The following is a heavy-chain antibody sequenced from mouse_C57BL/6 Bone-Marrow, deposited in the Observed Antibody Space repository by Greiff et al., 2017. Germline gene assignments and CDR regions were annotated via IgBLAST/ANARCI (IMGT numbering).Heavy chain of an antibody. V-gene: IGHV2-2*01. CDR1: GFSLTSYG. CDR2: IWSGGST. D-gene: IGHD2-1*01. Sequence: VQLQQSGPGLVQPSQSLSITCTVSGFSLTSYGVHWVRQSPGKGLEWLGVIWSGGSTDYNAAFISRLSISKDNSKSQVFFKMNSLQADDTAIYYCARNRRNCWYYFDYWGQGTTLTVSS. CDR3: ARNRRNCWYYFDY. J-gene: IGHJ2*01.